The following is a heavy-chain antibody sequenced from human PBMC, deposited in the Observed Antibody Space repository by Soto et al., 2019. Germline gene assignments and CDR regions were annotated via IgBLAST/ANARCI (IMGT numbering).Heavy chain of an antibody. J-gene: IGHJ3*02. CDR2: ISYDGSNK. CDR3: ARSWDSSGYYYHAFDI. D-gene: IGHD3-22*01. V-gene: IGHV3-30-3*01. CDR1: GFTFSSYA. Sequence: GGSLRLSCAASGFTFSSYAMHWVRQAPGKGLGWVAVISYDGSNKYYADSVKGRFTISRDNSKNTLYLQMNSLRAEDTAVYYCARSWDSSGYYYHAFDIWGQGTMVTVSS.